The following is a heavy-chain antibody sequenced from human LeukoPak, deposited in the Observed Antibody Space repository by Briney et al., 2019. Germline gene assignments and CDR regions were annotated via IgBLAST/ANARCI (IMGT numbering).Heavy chain of an antibody. V-gene: IGHV1-2*02. CDR1: GYTFTGYY. Sequence: ASVKVSCKASGYTFTGYYLHWVRQAPGQGLEWMGWINPNSGGTNYAQKFQGRVTMTRDTSISTAYMELSRLSSDDTAVYYCARAMIVVVPIDYWGQGTLVTVSS. CDR2: INPNSGGT. J-gene: IGHJ4*02. CDR3: ARAMIVVVPIDY. D-gene: IGHD3-22*01.